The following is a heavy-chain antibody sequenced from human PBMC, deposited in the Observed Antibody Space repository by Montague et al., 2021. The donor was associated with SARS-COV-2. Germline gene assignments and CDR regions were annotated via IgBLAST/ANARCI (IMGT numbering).Heavy chain of an antibody. J-gene: IGHJ6*02. V-gene: IGHV6-1*01. CDR1: GDRVSSNSAT. CDR2: TYYRSKWYN. CDR3: TSGREGNYNVMDV. D-gene: IGHD1-1*01. Sequence: CAISGDRVSSNSATWNWVRQSPSRDLEWLGRTYYRSKWYNDYAVSVRGRVTINPDTSKNQFSLQLNSVTPEDTAIYYCTSGREGNYNVMDVWGQGTTVTVSS.